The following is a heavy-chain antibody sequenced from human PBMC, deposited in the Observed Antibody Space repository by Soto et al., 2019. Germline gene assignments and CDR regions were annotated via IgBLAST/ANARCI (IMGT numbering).Heavy chain of an antibody. CDR2: INPNGGST. CDR1: GYTFTHFF. CDR3: ARDSRTYQYASGGFYGD. Sequence: QVHLVQSGAEVKKPGASVKISCKASGYTFTHFFMHWVRQAPGQGLEWMGIINPNGGSTNYARRCQGRLTVTRDTSTSKVYMELSSLRSEDTAVYYCARDSRTYQYASGGFYGDWGQGTLVTVSS. V-gene: IGHV1-46*03. D-gene: IGHD3-10*01. J-gene: IGHJ4*02.